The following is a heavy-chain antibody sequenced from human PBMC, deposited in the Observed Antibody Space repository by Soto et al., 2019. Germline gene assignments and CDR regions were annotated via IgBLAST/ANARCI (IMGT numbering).Heavy chain of an antibody. Sequence: ASVKVSCKASGYTFTGYYMHWVRQAPGQGLEWMGWINPNSGGTNYAQKFQGRVTMTRDTSISTAYMELSRLRSDDTAVYYCAREEWELHYYYYGMDVWGQGTTVTAP. D-gene: IGHD1-26*01. J-gene: IGHJ6*02. CDR2: INPNSGGT. V-gene: IGHV1-2*02. CDR3: AREEWELHYYYYGMDV. CDR1: GYTFTGYY.